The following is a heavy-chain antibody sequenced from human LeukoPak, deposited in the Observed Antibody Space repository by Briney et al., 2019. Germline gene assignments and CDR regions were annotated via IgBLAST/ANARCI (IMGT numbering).Heavy chain of an antibody. V-gene: IGHV4-39*01. CDR2: TYYSSST. D-gene: IGHD3-10*01. J-gene: IGHJ4*02. CDR3: ARRRPASSYMVRGNYFDY. CDR1: GASISSSTYY. Sequence: PSETLSHTCIGSGASISSSTYYGGWIRQPPGEGLEWIGYTYYSSSTYYNPSLKSRVTISVDTSKNQFSLKLSSVTAADTAVYYCARRRPASSYMVRGNYFDYWGQGTLVTISS.